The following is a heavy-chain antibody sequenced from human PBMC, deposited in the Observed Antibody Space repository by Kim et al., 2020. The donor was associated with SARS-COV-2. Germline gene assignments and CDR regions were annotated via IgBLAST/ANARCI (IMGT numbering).Heavy chain of an antibody. D-gene: IGHD2-8*01. J-gene: IGHJ4*02. CDR1: GFTFSNAW. CDR3: TTGYCTNGVCSGAGY. V-gene: IGHV3-15*01. Sequence: GGSLRLSCAASGFTFSNAWMTWVRQAPGKGLEWVGRIKSKTDGGTTDYAAPVKGRFTISTDDSKNTLYLQMNSLKTEDTAVYYCTTGYCTNGVCSGAGYWGQGTLVTVSS. CDR2: IKSKTDGGTT.